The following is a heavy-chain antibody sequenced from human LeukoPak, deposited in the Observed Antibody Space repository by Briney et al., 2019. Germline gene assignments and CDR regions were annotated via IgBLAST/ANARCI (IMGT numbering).Heavy chain of an antibody. Sequence: GGSLRLSCAASGFTFSSYAMTWVRQAPGKGLEWVSAISATGDNSYYADSVKGRFTISRDNSKNTLYLQMDSQRAEDTALYYCAKRGGVGSAYPGDYWGQGTLVTVSS. D-gene: IGHD3-16*01. J-gene: IGHJ4*02. V-gene: IGHV3-23*01. CDR3: AKRGGVGSAYPGDY. CDR1: GFTFSSYA. CDR2: ISATGDNS.